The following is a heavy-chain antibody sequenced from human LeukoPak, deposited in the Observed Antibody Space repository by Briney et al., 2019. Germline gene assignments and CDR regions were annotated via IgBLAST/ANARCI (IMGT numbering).Heavy chain of an antibody. Sequence: QPGGSLVLSFAAPGFIFSRYCMHRVRQAPGKGLEWVAFLLYDGRKKYYTDPVKGRFTISRDNSKNTLYLQMNSLRAQDTAMYYCVPHDAFNIWGQGTMVTVSS. CDR2: LLYDGRKK. CDR1: GFIFSRYC. CDR3: VPHDAFNI. J-gene: IGHJ3*02. V-gene: IGHV3-30*02.